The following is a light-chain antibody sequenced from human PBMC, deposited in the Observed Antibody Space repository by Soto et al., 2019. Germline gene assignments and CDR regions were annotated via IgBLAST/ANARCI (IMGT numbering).Light chain of an antibody. J-gene: IGKJ1*01. CDR2: LGS. CDR1: QSLLHSNGYNY. CDR3: MQALQTPWT. V-gene: IGKV2-28*01. Sequence: DIVMTQSPLSLPVTPGEPASISCRSSQSLLHSNGYNYLDWYLQKPGQSPQLLIYLGSNRASGVXDRFSGSXXXXXXXXXXXXVEAEDVGVYYCMQALQTPWTFGQGTKVEIK.